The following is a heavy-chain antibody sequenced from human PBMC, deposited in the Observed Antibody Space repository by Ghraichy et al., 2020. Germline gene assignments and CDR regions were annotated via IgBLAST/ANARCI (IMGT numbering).Heavy chain of an antibody. D-gene: IGHD2-8*01. CDR3: ARVTYGDLQYCTSCGSVRQDWYSDL. V-gene: IGHV3-48*02. J-gene: IGHJ2*01. CDR1: GLAFNTYA. Sequence: GGSLRLSCAASGLAFNTYAMNWVRQAPGKGLEWVSYVSSGSSAIYYADSVKGRFTASRDNAKNSLYLQMNSLRDDDTAVYYCARVTYGDLQYCTSCGSVRQDWYSDLWGRGTLVTISS. CDR2: VSSGSSAI.